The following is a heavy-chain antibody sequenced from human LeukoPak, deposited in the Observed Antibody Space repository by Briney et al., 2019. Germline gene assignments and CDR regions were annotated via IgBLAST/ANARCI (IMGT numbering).Heavy chain of an antibody. J-gene: IGHJ1*01. CDR1: GGTFSSYA. V-gene: IGHV1-69*04. D-gene: IGHD1-14*01. CDR3: ARDEPEGDFQH. Sequence: ASVKVSCKASGGTFSSYAISWVRQAPGQGLEWMGRIIPILGIANYAQKFQGRVTITADKSTSTAYMELSSLRSEDTAVYYCARDEPEGDFQHWGQGTLVTVSS. CDR2: IIPILGIA.